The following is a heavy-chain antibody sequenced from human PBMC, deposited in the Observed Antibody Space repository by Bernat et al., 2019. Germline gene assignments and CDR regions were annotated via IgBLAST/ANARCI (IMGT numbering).Heavy chain of an antibody. V-gene: IGHV4-59*01. CDR2: VFYTGSS. CDR3: ARYTGGNYWVDN. Sequence: QVQLQESGPGLVKPSETLSLTCTVSGGSISGYYWSWIRQPPGKGLESLGYVFYTGSSNYNPSLKSRVTMSVDTSNNQFSLILTSLTTADTAVYYCARYTGGNYWVDNWGQGILVTVSS. J-gene: IGHJ4*02. CDR1: GGSISGYY. D-gene: IGHD4-23*01.